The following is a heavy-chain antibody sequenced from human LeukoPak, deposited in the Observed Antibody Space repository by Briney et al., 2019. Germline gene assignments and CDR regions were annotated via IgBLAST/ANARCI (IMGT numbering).Heavy chain of an antibody. CDR3: ARATPPRSYEYGDSRSFDY. CDR1: EMSFSAYY. CDR2: INYGGGT. V-gene: IGHV4-34*01. J-gene: IGHJ4*02. D-gene: IGHD4-17*01. Sequence: SETLSLTCAVSEMSFSAYYWNWIRQSPGKGLEWIGEINYGGGTKYTPSLEGRGTILIDTSKNQFSLKLTSLTAADTAVYYCARATPPRSYEYGDSRSFDYWGQGTLVTVSS.